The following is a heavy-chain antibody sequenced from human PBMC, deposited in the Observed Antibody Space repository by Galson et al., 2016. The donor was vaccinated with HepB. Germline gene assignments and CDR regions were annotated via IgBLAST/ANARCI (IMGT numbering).Heavy chain of an antibody. CDR3: ARDRAVAGTGRHALDI. V-gene: IGHV1-24*01. J-gene: IGHJ3*02. Sequence: SVKVSCKVSGFTLTEIFMHWVRRTPGKGLEWMGSFDPADVETDYARNFEGRLSMTGDPSTDTAYMELSSLRSEDTALYYCARDRAVAGTGRHALDIWGQGTMVTVSS. CDR1: GFTLTEIF. D-gene: IGHD6-19*01. CDR2: FDPADVET.